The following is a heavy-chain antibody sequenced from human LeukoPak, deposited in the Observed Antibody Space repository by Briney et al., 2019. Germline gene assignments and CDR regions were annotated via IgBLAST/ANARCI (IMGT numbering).Heavy chain of an antibody. J-gene: IGHJ4*02. CDR1: GFTFSSYS. D-gene: IGHD2-2*01. V-gene: IGHV3-21*01. CDR3: ASHQDYCSSTSCWTRTGDHDY. Sequence: GGSLSLSCSASGFTFSSYSMNWVRQAPGKGLDWDSSITSSSSYIYYADSVKGRFTISRDNAKNSLYLQMNSLRAEDTAVYYCASHQDYCSSTSCWTRTGDHDYWGQGTLVTVSS. CDR2: ITSSSSYI.